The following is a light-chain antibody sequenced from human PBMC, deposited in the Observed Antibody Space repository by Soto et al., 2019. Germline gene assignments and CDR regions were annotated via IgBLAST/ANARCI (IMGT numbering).Light chain of an antibody. CDR1: HNDIGTYDY. J-gene: IGLJ1*01. Sequence: QSALTQPTSVSGSPGQSITISCTGNHNDIGTYDYVSWYQQHPGRAPRLLIHGATTRPSGISGRFSASKSGLTASLTISGLQPEDEADYYCSSFTSNHIYVFGPGTKVTVL. CDR2: GAT. CDR3: SSFTSNHIYV. V-gene: IGLV2-14*03.